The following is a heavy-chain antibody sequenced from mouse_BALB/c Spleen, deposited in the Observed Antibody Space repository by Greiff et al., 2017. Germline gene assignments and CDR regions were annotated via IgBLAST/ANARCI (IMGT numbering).Heavy chain of an antibody. Sequence: EVKLVESGGGLVQPGGSMKLSCVASGFTFSNYWMNWVRQSPGKGLEWVGEIRLKSSNYATNYAETVKGRFTISRDDSKSSVYLQMNTLRAEDTGIYYCASIRYYYAIDYWGQGTSVTVSA. CDR1: GFTFSNYW. CDR3: ASIRYYYAIDY. J-gene: IGHJ4*01. CDR2: IRLKSSNYAT. V-gene: IGHV6-6*02.